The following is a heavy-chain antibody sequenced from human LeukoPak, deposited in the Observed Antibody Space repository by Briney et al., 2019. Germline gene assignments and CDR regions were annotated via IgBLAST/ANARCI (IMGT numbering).Heavy chain of an antibody. J-gene: IGHJ6*04. CDR2: ISSSSSYI. Sequence: GGSLRLSCAASGFTFSSYSMNWVRQAPGKGLEWDSSISSSSSYINYADSVRGRFTISRDNAKNSLFLQMDSLRGEDTAVYYCAELGITMIGGVWGKGTTVTISS. V-gene: IGHV3-21*01. D-gene: IGHD3-10*02. CDR1: GFTFSSYS. CDR3: AELGITMIGGV.